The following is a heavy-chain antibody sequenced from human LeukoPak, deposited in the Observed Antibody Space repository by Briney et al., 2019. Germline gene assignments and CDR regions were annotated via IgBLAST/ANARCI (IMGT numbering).Heavy chain of an antibody. V-gene: IGHV3-23*01. CDR3: AKERQQLAPWGYVDV. D-gene: IGHD6-13*01. CDR1: GFTFSSYA. CDR2: ITNSGSTT. J-gene: IGHJ6*03. Sequence: GGSLRLSCAASGFTFSSYAMSWVRQAPGEGLEWVSAITNSGSTTYYANSVKGRFTISRDDSKNTLYLQMDSLRAEDTAAYYCAKERQQLAPWGYVDVWGKGTTVTVSS.